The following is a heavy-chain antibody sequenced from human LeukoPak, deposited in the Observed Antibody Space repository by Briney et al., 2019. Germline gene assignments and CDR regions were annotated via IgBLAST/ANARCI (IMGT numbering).Heavy chain of an antibody. CDR2: INPNSGGT. CDR1: GYTFTGYY. CDR3: ARERGYSGYEVDY. V-gene: IGHV1-2*02. D-gene: IGHD5-12*01. Sequence: ASVKVSCKASGYTFTGYYMHWVRQAPGQGLEWMGWINPNSGGTNYAQKFQGRVTMTRNTSISTAYMELSRLRSDDTAVYYCARERGYSGYEVDYWGQGTLVTVSS. J-gene: IGHJ4*02.